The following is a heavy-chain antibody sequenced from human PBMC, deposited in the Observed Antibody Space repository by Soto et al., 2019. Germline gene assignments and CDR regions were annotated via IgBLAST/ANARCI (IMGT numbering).Heavy chain of an antibody. J-gene: IGHJ5*02. CDR2: IGGRGGNA. Sequence: GGSLRLSCAASGFSFIDYAINWVRQVPGRGLEYVAGIGGRGGNAFYADSMKGRFSISRDNSKNTVYLHMHNLRVGDSAMYYCAKARHSGDFAGSYDSWGQGTLVTVSS. V-gene: IGHV3-23*01. CDR3: AKARHSGDFAGSYDS. CDR1: GFSFIDYA. D-gene: IGHD2-21*02.